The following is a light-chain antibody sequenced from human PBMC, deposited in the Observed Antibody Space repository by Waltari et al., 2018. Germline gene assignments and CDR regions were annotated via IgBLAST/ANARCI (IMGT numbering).Light chain of an antibody. CDR2: DVS. V-gene: IGLV2-11*03. CDR3: CSYAGRYTYV. Sequence: WYHKLPRRTPTLIIFDVSKRPSMVPDRFSGSQSGDTASLTISGLRTDDEADYYCCSYAGRYTYVFGTGTKVTVL. J-gene: IGLJ1*01.